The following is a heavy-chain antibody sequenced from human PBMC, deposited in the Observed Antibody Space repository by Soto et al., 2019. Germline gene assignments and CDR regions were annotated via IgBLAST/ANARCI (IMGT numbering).Heavy chain of an antibody. J-gene: IGHJ4*02. CDR2: IWYDGSNK. Sequence: GGSLRLSCAASGFTFSSYGMHWVRQAPGKGLEWVAVIWYDGSNKYYADSVKGRFTISRENSKNTLYLQMNSLRAEDTAVYYCARDQGEVGSVNFDYWGQGTLVTVSS. CDR1: GFTFSSYG. D-gene: IGHD1-26*01. CDR3: ARDQGEVGSVNFDY. V-gene: IGHV3-33*01.